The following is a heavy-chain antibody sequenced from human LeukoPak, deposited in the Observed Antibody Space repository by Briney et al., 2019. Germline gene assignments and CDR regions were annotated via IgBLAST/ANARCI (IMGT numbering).Heavy chain of an antibody. CDR2: ISSSSSYI. D-gene: IGHD6-13*01. V-gene: IGHV3-21*04. J-gene: IGHJ4*02. CDR3: AKFIAAPFYFDY. CDR1: GFTFSSYS. Sequence: TGGSLRLSCAASGFTFSSYSMNWVRQAPGKGLEWVSSISSSSSYIYYADSVKGRFTISRDNAKNSLYLQMNSLRAEDTAVYYCAKFIAAPFYFDYWGQGTLVTVSS.